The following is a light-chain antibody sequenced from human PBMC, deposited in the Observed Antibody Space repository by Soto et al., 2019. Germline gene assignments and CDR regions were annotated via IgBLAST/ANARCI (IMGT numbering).Light chain of an antibody. CDR1: QRVSSY. V-gene: IGKV3-11*01. CDR3: QQRSNWWT. CDR2: DAS. J-gene: IGKJ1*01. Sequence: EIVLTQSPATLSLSPGERATLSCRASQRVSSYLAWYQQKPGQAPRLLIYDASNRATGIPARFSGSGSGTDFTLTISSLEPEDFAVYYCQQRSNWWTFGQGTKVELK.